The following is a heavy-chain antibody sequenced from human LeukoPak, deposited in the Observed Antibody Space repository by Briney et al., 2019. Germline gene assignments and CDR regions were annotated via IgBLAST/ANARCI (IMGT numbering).Heavy chain of an antibody. Sequence: GRSLRLSCAASGFTFSSYAMPWVRQAPGKGLDWVAVISYDGSNKYYADSVKGRFTISRDNSKNTLYLQMNSLRAEDTAVYYCASGIGDRYYYDSSGYYPVWGQGTLVTVSS. V-gene: IGHV3-30*04. CDR3: ASGIGDRYYYDSSGYYPV. D-gene: IGHD3-22*01. CDR1: GFTFSSYA. J-gene: IGHJ4*02. CDR2: ISYDGSNK.